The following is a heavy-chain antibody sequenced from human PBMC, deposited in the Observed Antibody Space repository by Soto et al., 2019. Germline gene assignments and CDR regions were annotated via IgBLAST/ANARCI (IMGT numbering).Heavy chain of an antibody. Sequence: QVQLVESGGGVVQPGRSLRLSCAASGFTFSSYGMHWVRQAPGKGLEWVAVISYDGSNKYYADSVKGRFTISRDNSKNALYLQMNSMRAEDTAVYYCAKDXXPNYYYGMDVWGQGTTVTVSS. CDR3: AKDXXPNYYYGMDV. J-gene: IGHJ6*02. CDR1: GFTFSSYG. V-gene: IGHV3-30*18. CDR2: ISYDGSNK.